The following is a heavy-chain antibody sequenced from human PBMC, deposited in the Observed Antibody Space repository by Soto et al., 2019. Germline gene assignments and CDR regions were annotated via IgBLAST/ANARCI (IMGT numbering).Heavy chain of an antibody. Sequence: QVQLVQSGSEVKNPGSSVKVSCRASGGSLSSYPITWVRQAPGQGLEWMGRIIPIVGLTNYAQKFQGRVTITADKSTATAYMELSSLRSDDTDVYYCARPTGGHDSGGNYMDVWGKGTTVIVSS. CDR2: IIPIVGLT. V-gene: IGHV1-69*02. CDR3: ARPTGGHDSGGNYMDV. CDR1: GGSLSSYP. J-gene: IGHJ6*03. D-gene: IGHD2-8*02.